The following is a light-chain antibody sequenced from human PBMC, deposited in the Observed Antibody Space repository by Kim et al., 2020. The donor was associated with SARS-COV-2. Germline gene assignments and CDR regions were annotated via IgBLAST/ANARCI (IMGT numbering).Light chain of an antibody. J-gene: IGKJ4*01. CDR1: QSVSNY. V-gene: IGKV1-5*01. CDR2: DAS. CDR3: QQYDSYPLT. Sequence: ASVGDRATITCRASQSVSNYLAWYQQKPGKVPKVLIYDASSLGSGVPTRFSGSRSGTEFTLTISSLQPDDLATYYCQQYDSYPLTFGGGTKVDIK.